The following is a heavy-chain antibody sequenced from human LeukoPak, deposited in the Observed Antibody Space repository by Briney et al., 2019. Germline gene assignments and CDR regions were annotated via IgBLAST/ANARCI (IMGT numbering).Heavy chain of an antibody. CDR3: AKEVHSSGYYSDY. J-gene: IGHJ4*02. Sequence: GGSLRLSCAASGFTFSSYAMNWVRQAPGKGLEWLSGIHDSGATTNYADSVRGRSTISRDNSKNTLYLQMNSLRAEDTAVYYCAKEVHSSGYYSDYWGQGTLVTVSS. CDR2: IHDSGATT. V-gene: IGHV3-23*01. CDR1: GFTFSSYA. D-gene: IGHD3-22*01.